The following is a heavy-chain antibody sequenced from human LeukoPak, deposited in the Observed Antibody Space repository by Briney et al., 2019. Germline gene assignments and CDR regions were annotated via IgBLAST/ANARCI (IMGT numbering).Heavy chain of an antibody. CDR3: ARHYCSSTSCFLALYYYYGMDV. V-gene: IGHV4-38-2*02. CDR1: GYSISSGYY. J-gene: IGHJ6*02. Sequence: SETLSLTCTVSGYSISSGYYWGWIRQPPGKGLEWIGSIYHSGSTYYNPSLKSRVTISVDTSKNQFSLKLSSVTAADTAVYYCARHYCSSTSCFLALYYYYGMDVWGQGTTVTVSS. CDR2: IYHSGST. D-gene: IGHD2-2*01.